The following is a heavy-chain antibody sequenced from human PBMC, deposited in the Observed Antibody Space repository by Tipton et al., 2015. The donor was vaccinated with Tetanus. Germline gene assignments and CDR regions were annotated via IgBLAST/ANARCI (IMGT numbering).Heavy chain of an antibody. V-gene: IGHV4-34*01. CDR1: GGSFSGYY. Sequence: TLSLTCAVYGGSFSGYYWSWIRQPPGKGLEWIGEINHSGSTNYNPSLKSRVTISVDTSKNQFSLRLSSVTAADTAIYYCARFSYDSGGFYSYFDHWGRGTLVTVSS. CDR3: ARFSYDSGGFYSYFDH. J-gene: IGHJ4*02. CDR2: INHSGST. D-gene: IGHD3-22*01.